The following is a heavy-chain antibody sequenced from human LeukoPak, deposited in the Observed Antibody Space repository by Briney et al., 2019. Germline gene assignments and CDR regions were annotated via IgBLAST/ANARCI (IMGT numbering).Heavy chain of an antibody. V-gene: IGHV3-30-3*01. CDR3: VKDRSAPGLFDY. J-gene: IGHJ4*02. Sequence: GESLKISCAASGFTFSTYTMHWVRQAPGKGLEWVALISYEGSKKNYADSVKGRFTISRDNSQNTLYLEMNSLRTEDTAVYYCVKDRSAPGLFDYWGQGTLVTVSS. CDR2: ISYEGSKK. D-gene: IGHD6-13*01. CDR1: GFTFSTYT.